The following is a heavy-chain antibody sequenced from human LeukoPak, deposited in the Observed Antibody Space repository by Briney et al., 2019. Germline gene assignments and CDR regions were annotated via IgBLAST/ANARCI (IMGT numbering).Heavy chain of an antibody. Sequence: PGGSLRLSCVASGSSFINYAMTWVRQAPGKGLEWVSSINSGSAGSTSYADPVRGRSTISRDNSKNTLYLQMNNLRADDTAIYFCVGLRYYYGLSAYWGQGTLVIVSS. CDR2: INSGSAGST. J-gene: IGHJ4*02. D-gene: IGHD3-10*01. V-gene: IGHV3-23*01. CDR1: GSSFINYA. CDR3: VGLRYYYGLSAY.